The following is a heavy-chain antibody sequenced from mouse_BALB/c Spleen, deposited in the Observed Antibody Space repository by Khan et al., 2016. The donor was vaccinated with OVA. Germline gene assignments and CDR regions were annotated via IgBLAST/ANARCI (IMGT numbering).Heavy chain of an antibody. J-gene: IGHJ3*01. Sequence: VQLQQSGPELMKPGASVNISCKASGYSFTSYYIHWVKQSHGKSLEWIGYIDPFNGGTDYHQKFKGKATLTVVKCSNTAYMHRSSLTSEESAIYNCARGTCDYWSQGRLVTVSA. D-gene: IGHD3-3*01. V-gene: IGHV1S135*01. CDR2: IDPFNGGT. CDR3: ARGTCDY. CDR1: GYSFTSYY.